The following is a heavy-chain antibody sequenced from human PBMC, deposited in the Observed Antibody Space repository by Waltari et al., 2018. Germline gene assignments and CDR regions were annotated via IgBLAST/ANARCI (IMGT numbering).Heavy chain of an antibody. J-gene: IGHJ6*02. Sequence: EVQLVQSGAEVKKPGESLKISCKGSGYSFTSYWIGWVRQMPGKGLEWMGIIYPGDSETRYSPSFQGQVTISADKSISTAYLQWSSLKASDTAMYYCARHSQLLWFGELLKGYYYYGMDVWGQGTTVTVSS. CDR1: GYSFTSYW. D-gene: IGHD3-10*01. V-gene: IGHV5-51*01. CDR2: IYPGDSET. CDR3: ARHSQLLWFGELLKGYYYYGMDV.